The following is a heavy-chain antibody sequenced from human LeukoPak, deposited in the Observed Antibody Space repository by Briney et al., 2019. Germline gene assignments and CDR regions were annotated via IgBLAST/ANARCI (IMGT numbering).Heavy chain of an antibody. Sequence: GESLKISCKGSGYSFTSYWIGWVRQMPGKGLEWMGIIYPGDSDTRYSPSFQGQVTISADKSISTACLQWSSLKASDTAMYYCARRRVRVYYDILTGYYQLDAFDIWGQGTMVTVSS. CDR1: GYSFTSYW. J-gene: IGHJ3*02. CDR2: IYPGDSDT. V-gene: IGHV5-51*01. D-gene: IGHD3-9*01. CDR3: ARRRVRVYYDILTGYYQLDAFDI.